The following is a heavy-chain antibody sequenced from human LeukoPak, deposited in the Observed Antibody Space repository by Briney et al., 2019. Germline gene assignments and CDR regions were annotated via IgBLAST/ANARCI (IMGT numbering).Heavy chain of an antibody. Sequence: ASVKLSCKASGYTFSGNYLHWVRQAPGQGLEWIGWINPKTGGTNLAQKFQGRVTMTRDTAISTVYMELRSLRSDDTAVYFCARLSDDCGGDCYPHHWGLGTLDTVSS. CDR1: GYTFSGNY. D-gene: IGHD2-21*02. J-gene: IGHJ5*02. CDR3: ARLSDDCGGDCYPHH. V-gene: IGHV1-2*02. CDR2: INPKTGGT.